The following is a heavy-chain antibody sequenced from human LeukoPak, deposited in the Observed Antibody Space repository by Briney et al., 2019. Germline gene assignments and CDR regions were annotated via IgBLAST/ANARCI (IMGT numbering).Heavy chain of an antibody. CDR2: MNPNSGNT. Sequence: GASVKVSCKASGYTFTSYDINWVRQATGRGLEWVGWMNPNSGNTGYAQKFQGRVTITRNTSISTAYMELSSLRSEDTAVYYCARDLAFRFSLFDYWGQGTLVTVSS. CDR1: GYTFTSYD. CDR3: ARDLAFRFSLFDY. V-gene: IGHV1-8*03. D-gene: IGHD3-3*02. J-gene: IGHJ4*02.